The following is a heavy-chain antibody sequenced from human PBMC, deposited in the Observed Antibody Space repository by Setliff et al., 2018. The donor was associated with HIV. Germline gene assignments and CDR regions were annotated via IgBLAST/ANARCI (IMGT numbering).Heavy chain of an antibody. D-gene: IGHD1-7*01. J-gene: IGHJ5*02. CDR1: GASISSYY. Sequence: SETLSLTCSVSGASISSYYWSWIRQPPGKGLEWIGYISPTGNTNYNPSLKGRVTISTDTSKNQFSLKLSSVTATDTAMYYCASANWNYLGYWFDPWGQGTLVTVS. CDR3: ASANWNYLGYWFDP. CDR2: ISPTGNT. V-gene: IGHV4-4*09.